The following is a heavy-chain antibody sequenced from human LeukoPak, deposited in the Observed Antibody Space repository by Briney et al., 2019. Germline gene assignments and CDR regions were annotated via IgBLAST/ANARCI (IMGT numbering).Heavy chain of an antibody. V-gene: IGHV4-61*02. J-gene: IGHJ5*02. Sequence: SETLSLTCTVSGGSISSGSYYWSWIRQPAGKGLEWIGRIYTSGSTNYNPSLKSRVTISVDTSKNQFPLKLSSVTAADTAVYYCARDHYRKLAAAIWFDPWGQGTLVTVSS. D-gene: IGHD6-13*01. CDR1: GGSISSGSYY. CDR3: ARDHYRKLAAAIWFDP. CDR2: IYTSGST.